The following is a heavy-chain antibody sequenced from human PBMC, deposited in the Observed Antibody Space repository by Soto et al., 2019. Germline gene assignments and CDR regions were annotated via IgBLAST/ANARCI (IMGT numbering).Heavy chain of an antibody. D-gene: IGHD2-15*01. CDR2: INPTGGST. CDR3: ASGGFLGVVAANSFDI. V-gene: IGHV1-46*01. CDR1: GYTFTNYY. J-gene: IGHJ3*02. Sequence: GASVKVSCKASGYTFTNYYMHWVRQAPGQGLEWMGIINPTGGSTSYTQKFQGRVTMTRDTSTSTVYMELSSLRSEDTAVYYCASGGFLGVVAANSFDIWGQGTLVTVSS.